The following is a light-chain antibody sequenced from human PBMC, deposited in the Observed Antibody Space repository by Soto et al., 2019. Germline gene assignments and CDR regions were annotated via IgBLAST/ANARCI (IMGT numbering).Light chain of an antibody. CDR1: SGHSSYA. V-gene: IGLV4-69*01. Sequence: QSVLTQSPSAYASLGASVKLTCTLSSGHSSYAIAWHQQQPEKGPRYLMKLNSDGSHSKGDGIPDRFSGSSSGAERYLTISSLQSEDEADYYCQTWGSGIPVVFGGGTKVTVL. CDR3: QTWGSGIPVV. J-gene: IGLJ2*01. CDR2: LNSDGSH.